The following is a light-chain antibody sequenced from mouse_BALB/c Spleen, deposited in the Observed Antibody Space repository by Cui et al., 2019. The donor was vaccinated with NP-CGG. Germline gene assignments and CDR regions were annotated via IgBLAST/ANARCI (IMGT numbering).Light chain of an antibody. V-gene: IGLV1*01. CDR2: GTN. Sequence: HAIVSYETTLTTSPGETVTVTCRSSTGAVTTRNYANWVQEKPDHLFTGLIGGTNNRVPGVPARFSGSLIGDKAALTITGAQTDDEAIYFCALWYTNHWVFGGGTKLTVL. CDR1: TGAVTTRNY. J-gene: IGLJ1*01. CDR3: ALWYTNHWV.